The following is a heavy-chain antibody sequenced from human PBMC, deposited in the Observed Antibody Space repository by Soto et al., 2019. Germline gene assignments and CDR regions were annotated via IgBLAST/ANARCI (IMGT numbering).Heavy chain of an antibody. CDR2: ISGSGGST. CDR1: GFTFSSYA. D-gene: IGHD3-22*01. J-gene: IGHJ4*02. CDR3: AKGEYSYDRSGLYSK. V-gene: IGHV3-23*01. Sequence: GGSLRLSCAASGFTFSSYAMSWVRQAPGKGLEWVSAISGSGGSTYYADSVKGRFTISRDNSKNTLYLQMNSLRAEDTAVYYWAKGEYSYDRSGLYSKGAQGTVVPVSS.